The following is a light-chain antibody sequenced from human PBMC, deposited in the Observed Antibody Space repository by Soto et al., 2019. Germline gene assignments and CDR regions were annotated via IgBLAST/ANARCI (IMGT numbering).Light chain of an antibody. V-gene: IGKV3-20*01. Sequence: EIVLTQSPVTLSLSPGERATLSCRASQSVSSSYLAWYQQKPGQAPRLLIYGASRRATGTPDRFSGSGSGTDFTLTISRLEPADFAVYYCQQYGSSPLTFGGGTKVDIK. CDR1: QSVSSSY. J-gene: IGKJ4*01. CDR2: GAS. CDR3: QQYGSSPLT.